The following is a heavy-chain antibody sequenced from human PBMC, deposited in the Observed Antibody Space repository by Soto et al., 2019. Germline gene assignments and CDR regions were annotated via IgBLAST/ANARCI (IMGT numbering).Heavy chain of an antibody. CDR1: GFTFTSYA. J-gene: IGHJ3*02. D-gene: IGHD3-22*01. CDR2: ISYDGSNK. Sequence: QVQLVESGGGVVQPGRSLRLSCAASGFTFTSYAMHWVRQAPGKGLDWVAVISYDGSNKFYADSVKGRFTISRDNSKNTRYLPMNSLRAEDTAVYYCARGASSGYYSLPWGTAFDIWGQGTMVTVSS. CDR3: ARGASSGYYSLPWGTAFDI. V-gene: IGHV3-30-3*01.